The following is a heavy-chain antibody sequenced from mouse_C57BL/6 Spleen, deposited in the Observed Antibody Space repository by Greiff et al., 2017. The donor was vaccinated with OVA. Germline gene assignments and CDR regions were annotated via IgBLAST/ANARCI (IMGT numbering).Heavy chain of an antibody. J-gene: IGHJ4*01. V-gene: IGHV1-69*01. CDR2: IDPSDSYT. CDR3: ARLKISYAMDY. Sequence: QVQLQQPGAELVMPGASVKLSCKASGYTFTSYWMHWVKQRPGQGLEWIGEIDPSDSYTNYNQKFKGKSTLTVDKSSSTAYMQLSSLTSEDSAVYYCARLKISYAMDYWGQGTSVTVSS. CDR1: GYTFTSYW.